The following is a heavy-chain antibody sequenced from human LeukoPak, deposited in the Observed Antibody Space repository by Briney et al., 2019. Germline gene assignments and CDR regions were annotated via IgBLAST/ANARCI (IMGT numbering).Heavy chain of an antibody. CDR2: IKQDGSEK. J-gene: IGHJ6*03. Sequence: GGSLRLSCAASGFTFSSYLMSGGRRAPGKGLGWVADIKQDGSEKYYVDSLNGRFTISSDNAKNSLYLQTGSLRAEDMAVYYCARAPGPTLYSSSYMDVWGKGTTVTISS. CDR1: GFTFSSYL. V-gene: IGHV3-7*01. CDR3: ARAPGPTLYSSSYMDV.